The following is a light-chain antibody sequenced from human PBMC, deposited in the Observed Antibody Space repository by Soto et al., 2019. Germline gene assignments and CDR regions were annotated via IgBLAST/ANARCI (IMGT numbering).Light chain of an antibody. CDR1: PGIIYY. V-gene: IGKV1-5*01. J-gene: IGKJ1*01. CDR3: QQYYTYWHM. Sequence: DIQMTQSPSTLSASVGDRVMITCRASPGIIYYLAWYQQKPGKAPKLLIYDASNLESGVPSTFSGSGSGTEFTLTISSLQPDDFATYYCQQYYTYWHMFGQGTKVDIK. CDR2: DAS.